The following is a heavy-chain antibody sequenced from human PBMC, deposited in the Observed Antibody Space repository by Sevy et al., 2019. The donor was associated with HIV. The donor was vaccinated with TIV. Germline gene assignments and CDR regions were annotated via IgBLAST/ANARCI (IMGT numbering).Heavy chain of an antibody. Sequence: ASVKVSCKASGYTFTSYGISWVRQAPGQGLEWMGWISAYNGNTNYAQKLQGRVTMTTDTSTSTAYMELRSLRSDDTAVYYCASYFADCSSTSCLMSTNYYYYGMDVWGQGTTVTVSS. J-gene: IGHJ6*02. D-gene: IGHD2-2*01. V-gene: IGHV1-18*01. CDR1: GYTFTSYG. CDR2: ISAYNGNT. CDR3: ASYFADCSSTSCLMSTNYYYYGMDV.